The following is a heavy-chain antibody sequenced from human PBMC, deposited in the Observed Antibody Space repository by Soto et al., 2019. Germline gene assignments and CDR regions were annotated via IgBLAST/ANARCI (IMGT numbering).Heavy chain of an antibody. Sequence: QMQLVESGGGVVQPGRSLRLSCTGSGFMLSNYDIHWVRQAPGKGLVWVAVMSYDGSEKYNADSVKGRFTISRDTSKNKLYLQMNSLXXXXXXVYYCAKRQGNDXXXXXG. CDR1: GFMLSNYD. CDR3: AKRQGNDXXXX. V-gene: IGHV3-30*18. CDR2: MSYDGSEK. D-gene: IGHD3-10*01. J-gene: IGHJ1*01.